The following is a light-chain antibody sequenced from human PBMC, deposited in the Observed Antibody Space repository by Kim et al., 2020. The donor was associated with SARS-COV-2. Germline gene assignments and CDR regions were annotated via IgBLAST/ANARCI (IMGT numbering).Light chain of an antibody. CDR1: QSISNW. CDR2: KAS. V-gene: IGKV1-5*03. J-gene: IGKJ2*01. Sequence: DIQMTQSPSTLSASVGDRVTITCRASQSISNWLAWYQQKPGKAPKLLIYKASALQSGVPSRFSGSASGTEFTLTISSLQPDDFATYYCQQMYTFGQGTKLEIK. CDR3: QQMYT.